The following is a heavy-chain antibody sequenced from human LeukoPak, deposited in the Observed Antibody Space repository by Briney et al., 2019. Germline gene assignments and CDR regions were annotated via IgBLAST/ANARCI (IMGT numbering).Heavy chain of an antibody. J-gene: IGHJ6*02. Sequence: SETLSLTCTVSGGSISSSSYYWGWIRQPPGKGLEWIGSIYYSGSTYYNPSLKSRVTISVDTSKNQFSLKLSSVTAADTAVYYCARQGYCSSTSCYSYYYYYGMDVWGQGTTVTVSS. CDR3: ARQGYCSSTSCYSYYYYYGMDV. D-gene: IGHD2-2*02. CDR1: GGSISSSSYY. CDR2: IYYSGST. V-gene: IGHV4-39*01.